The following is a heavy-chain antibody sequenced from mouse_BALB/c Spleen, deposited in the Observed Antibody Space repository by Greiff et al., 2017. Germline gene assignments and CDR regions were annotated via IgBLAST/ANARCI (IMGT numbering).Heavy chain of an antibody. Sequence: EVQGVESGGDLVKPGGSLKLSCAASGFTFSSYGMSWVRQTPDKRLEWVATISSGGSYTYYPDSVKGRFTISRDNAKNTLYLQMSSLKSEDTAMYYCARDGYLYAMDYWGQGTSVTVSS. J-gene: IGHJ4*01. CDR1: GFTFSSYG. CDR2: ISSGGSYT. CDR3: ARDGYLYAMDY. V-gene: IGHV5-6*01. D-gene: IGHD2-3*01.